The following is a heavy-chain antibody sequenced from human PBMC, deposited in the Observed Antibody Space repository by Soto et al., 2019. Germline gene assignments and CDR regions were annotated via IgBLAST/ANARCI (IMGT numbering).Heavy chain of an antibody. CDR3: XXXXXPTDY. Sequence: QVQLVQSGAEVKKPGASVKVSCKASGYTFTSYYISWVRQAPGQGLEWMGWISAYNGNTNYAQKLQGRVTLTTDTSTSTAYMELXSLRSDXXXVYXXXXXXXPTDYWGQGTLVTVSS. CDR2: ISAYNGNT. V-gene: IGHV1-18*01. CDR1: GYTFTSYY. J-gene: IGHJ4*02.